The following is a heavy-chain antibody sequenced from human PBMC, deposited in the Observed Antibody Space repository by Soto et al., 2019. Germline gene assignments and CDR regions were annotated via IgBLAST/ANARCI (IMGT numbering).Heavy chain of an antibody. CDR2: IFHSGTT. J-gene: IGHJ4*02. Sequence: PSETLSLTCSVSGDSISSSDYFWTWIRQSPWKGLEWMGYIFHSGTTYYHPSLKGRLLISIENSKYQFSLRLTSVTAADSAVYCCASEPYLPMARNEFWGPGTLVTVSS. D-gene: IGHD3-10*01. CDR1: GDSISSSDYF. V-gene: IGHV4-30-4*01. CDR3: ASEPYLPMARNEF.